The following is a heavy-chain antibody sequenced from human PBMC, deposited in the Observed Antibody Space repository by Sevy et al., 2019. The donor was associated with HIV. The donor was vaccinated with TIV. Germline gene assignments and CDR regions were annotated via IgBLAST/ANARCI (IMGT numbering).Heavy chain of an antibody. CDR3: ARGSGGSNWFDP. CDR2: INHSGST. Sequence: SDTLSLTCAVYGGSFSGYYWSWIRQPPGKGLEWIGEINHSGSTNYNPSLKSRVTISVDTSKNQFSLKLSSVTAADTAVYYCARGSGGSNWFDPWGQGTLVTVSS. CDR1: GGSFSGYY. D-gene: IGHD2-15*01. V-gene: IGHV4-34*01. J-gene: IGHJ5*02.